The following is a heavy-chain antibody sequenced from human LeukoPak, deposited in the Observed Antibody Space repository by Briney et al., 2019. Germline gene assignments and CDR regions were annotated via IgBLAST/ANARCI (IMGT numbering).Heavy chain of an antibody. Sequence: PSETLSLTCAVYGGSFSGYYWSWIRQPPGKGLEWIGSIYYSGSTYYNPSLKSRVTISVDTSKNQFSLKLSSVTAADTAVYYCARDHYYGSGSLGCDYWGQGTLVTVSS. J-gene: IGHJ4*02. V-gene: IGHV4-34*01. CDR2: IYYSGST. CDR3: ARDHYYGSGSLGCDY. CDR1: GGSFSGYY. D-gene: IGHD3-10*01.